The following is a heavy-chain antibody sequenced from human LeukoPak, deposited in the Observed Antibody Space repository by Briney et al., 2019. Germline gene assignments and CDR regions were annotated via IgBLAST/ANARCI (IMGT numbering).Heavy chain of an antibody. V-gene: IGHV3-33*01. Sequence: PGGSLRLSCAASGFTFTTYGMHWVRQAPGKGLEWVAVIWYDGSNEYYADSVKGRFTISRDNSKNTLYLQMNSLTTEDAAVYYCTTGRTSSSKDWFDPWGQGTLVTVSS. D-gene: IGHD6-6*01. CDR3: TTGRTSSSKDWFDP. CDR1: GFTFTTYG. J-gene: IGHJ5*02. CDR2: IWYDGSNE.